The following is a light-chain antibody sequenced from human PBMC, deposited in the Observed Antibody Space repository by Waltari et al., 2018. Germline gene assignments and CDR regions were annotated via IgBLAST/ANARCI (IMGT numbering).Light chain of an antibody. J-gene: IGKJ4*01. Sequence: EIVMTQSPATLSVSPGERATLSCRASQSVSSNLAWYQQKPGQAPSLVIYDASTRATGIPARFSGSGSGTEFTLTIGSLQSEDFAVYYCQQYNNWPLTFGGGTKVEIK. CDR2: DAS. CDR1: QSVSSN. CDR3: QQYNNWPLT. V-gene: IGKV3-15*01.